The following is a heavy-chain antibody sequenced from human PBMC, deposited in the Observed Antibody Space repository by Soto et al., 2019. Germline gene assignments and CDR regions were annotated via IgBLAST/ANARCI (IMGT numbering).Heavy chain of an antibody. D-gene: IGHD3-16*01. V-gene: IGHV4-30-4*01. CDR2: IYYSGST. CDR1: GGSISSGDYY. J-gene: IGHJ6*02. Sequence: TSETLSLTCTVSGGSISSGDYYWSWIRQPPGKGLEWIGYIYYSGSTYYNPSLKSRVTISVDASKNQFSLKLSSVTAADTAVYYCAREKYDPRGMDVWGQGTTVTVSS. CDR3: AREKYDPRGMDV.